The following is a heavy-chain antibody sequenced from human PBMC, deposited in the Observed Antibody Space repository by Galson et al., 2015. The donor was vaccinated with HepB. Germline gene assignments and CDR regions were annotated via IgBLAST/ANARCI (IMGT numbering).Heavy chain of an antibody. V-gene: IGHV6-1*01. CDR2: TYYRSKWYN. Sequence: CAISGDSVSSNSAVWNWIRQSPSRGREWLGRTYYRSKWYNDYAVSVKSRITINPDTSKNQFSLQLNSVTPEDTAVYYCARDGWELQSFDIWGQGTMVTVSS. D-gene: IGHD1-26*01. CDR1: GDSVSSNSAV. J-gene: IGHJ3*02. CDR3: ARDGWELQSFDI.